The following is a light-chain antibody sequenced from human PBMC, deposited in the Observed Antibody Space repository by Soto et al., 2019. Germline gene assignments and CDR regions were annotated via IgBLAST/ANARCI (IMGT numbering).Light chain of an antibody. J-gene: IGKJ1*01. CDR2: AAS. Sequence: IKMTQSPSALAAPVGNIVTSTCRASQGISSYLAWYQQKPGKAPKLLIYAASTLQSGVPSRFSGSGSGTDFTLTISCLQSEDFATYYCQQYYSYPRTFGQGTKVDIK. V-gene: IGKV1-8*01. CDR1: QGISSY. CDR3: QQYYSYPRT.